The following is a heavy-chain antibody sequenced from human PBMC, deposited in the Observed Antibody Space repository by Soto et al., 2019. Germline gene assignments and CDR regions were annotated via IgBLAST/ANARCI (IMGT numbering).Heavy chain of an antibody. V-gene: IGHV3-23*01. D-gene: IGHD3-3*01. CDR3: AKEGSRDFWSGYYTPYGMDV. J-gene: IGHJ6*02. Sequence: AGGSLRLSCAASGFTFSSYAMSWVRQAPGKGLEWVSAISGSGGSTYYADSVKGRFTISRDNSKNTLYLQMNSLRAEDTAVYYCAKEGSRDFWSGYYTPYGMDVWGQGTTVTVSS. CDR1: GFTFSSYA. CDR2: ISGSGGST.